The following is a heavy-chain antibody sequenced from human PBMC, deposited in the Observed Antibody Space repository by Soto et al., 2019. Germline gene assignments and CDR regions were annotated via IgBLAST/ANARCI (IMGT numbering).Heavy chain of an antibody. CDR3: ARENYDRSDAPFFDY. CDR1: GGSMHGDY. J-gene: IGHJ4*02. CDR2: FYNSGST. D-gene: IGHD3-22*01. V-gene: IGHV4-59*01. Sequence: PSGTLSLTCTVSGGSMHGDYWCWVRQPPGKGLEWIGYFYNSGSTKYAPSLKSRVTMSVDTSKNHFSLKLRSVTAADTAVYYCARENYDRSDAPFFDYRGLATLVTVSS.